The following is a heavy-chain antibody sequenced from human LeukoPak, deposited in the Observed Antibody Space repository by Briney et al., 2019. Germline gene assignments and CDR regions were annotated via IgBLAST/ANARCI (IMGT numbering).Heavy chain of an antibody. Sequence: PSETLSLTCAVYGGSFSGYYWSWIRQPPGKGLEWIGEINHSGSTNYNPSLKSRVTISVDKSKNQFSLKLSSVTAADTAVYYCARDYYGSGADNWFDPWGQGTLVTVSS. CDR1: GGSFSGYY. CDR2: INHSGST. J-gene: IGHJ5*02. D-gene: IGHD3-10*01. V-gene: IGHV4-34*01. CDR3: ARDYYGSGADNWFDP.